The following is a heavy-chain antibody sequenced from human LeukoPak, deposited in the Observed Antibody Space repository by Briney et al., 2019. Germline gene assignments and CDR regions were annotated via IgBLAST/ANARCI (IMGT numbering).Heavy chain of an antibody. J-gene: IGHJ4*02. Sequence: GGSLRLSCAASGFTFSSHAMVWVRQAPGKGLEWVSFISHDGSESFHTESVKGRFTISRDNFKNTVDLLVSGLKEEDTAVYYCARDWGQRGVGATLANWGQGTLVIVSS. V-gene: IGHV3-30-3*01. CDR2: ISHDGSES. CDR3: ARDWGQRGVGATLAN. CDR1: GFTFSSHA. D-gene: IGHD1-26*01.